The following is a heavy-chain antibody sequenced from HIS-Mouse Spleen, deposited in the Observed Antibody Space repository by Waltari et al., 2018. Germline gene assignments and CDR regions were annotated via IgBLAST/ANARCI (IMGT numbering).Heavy chain of an antibody. CDR3: AREIPYSSSWYDWYFDL. CDR2: IYYSGSN. CDR1: GGSISSSSYY. J-gene: IGHJ2*01. V-gene: IGHV4-39*07. Sequence: QLQLQESGPGLVKPSETLSLTCTVSGGSISSSSYYWGWIRQPPGKGLEWIGSIYYSGSNYYIPSLKSRVTRSVDTSKNQFSLKLGSVTAADTAVYYCAREIPYSSSWYDWYFDLWGRGTLVTVSS. D-gene: IGHD6-13*01.